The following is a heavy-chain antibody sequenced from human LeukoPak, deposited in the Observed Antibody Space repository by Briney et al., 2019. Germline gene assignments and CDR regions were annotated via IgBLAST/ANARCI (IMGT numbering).Heavy chain of an antibody. Sequence: SETLSLTCTVSGGSISSSSYYWGWIRQPPGKGLEWIGSIYYSGSTYYNPSLKSRVTISVDMSKNQFSLKVSSVTAADTAVYYCARFPTLYCSGGSCYLSTSNAFDPWGQGTLVTVSS. V-gene: IGHV4-39*01. CDR2: IYYSGST. CDR1: GGSISSSSYY. CDR3: ARFPTLYCSGGSCYLSTSNAFDP. D-gene: IGHD2-15*01. J-gene: IGHJ5*02.